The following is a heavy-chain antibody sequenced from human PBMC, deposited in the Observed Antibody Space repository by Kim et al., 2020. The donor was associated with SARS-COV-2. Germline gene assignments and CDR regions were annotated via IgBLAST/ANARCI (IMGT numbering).Heavy chain of an antibody. Sequence: GESLKISCQGSGYTFSNYWIAWVRQMPGQGLEWMGIINPGDSDTRYSLSFQDQVTISADKSTSTAYLQWHSLEASDTAIYYCARLPNSGYSFLDPWGQGTLVTVSS. CDR1: GYTFSNYW. J-gene: IGHJ5*02. CDR2: INPGDSDT. CDR3: ARLPNSGYSFLDP. D-gene: IGHD3-22*01. V-gene: IGHV5-51*01.